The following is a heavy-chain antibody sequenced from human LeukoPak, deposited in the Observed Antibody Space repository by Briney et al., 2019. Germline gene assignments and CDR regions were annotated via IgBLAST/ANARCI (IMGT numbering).Heavy chain of an antibody. V-gene: IGHV3-74*01. Sequence: GGSLRLSCAASGFTFSSHWIHWVRQAPGKGLVWVSGINRDGSSTSYADSVKGRFTISRDNAKNTPYLQMNSLRAEDTAVYYCARGSGNEPFDYWGQGTLVTVSS. CDR3: ARGSGNEPFDY. CDR1: GFTFSSHW. CDR2: INRDGSST. J-gene: IGHJ4*02. D-gene: IGHD5-12*01.